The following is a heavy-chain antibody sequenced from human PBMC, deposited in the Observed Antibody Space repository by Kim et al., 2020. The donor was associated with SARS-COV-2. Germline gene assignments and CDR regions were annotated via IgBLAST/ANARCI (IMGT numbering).Heavy chain of an antibody. V-gene: IGHV3-11*01. CDR2: ISSSGSTI. CDR3: ARDAPGYGDYVYFLSLPPEDYYYYGMDV. D-gene: IGHD4-17*01. J-gene: IGHJ6*02. Sequence: GGSLRLSCAASGFTFSDYYMSWIRQAPGKGLEWVSYISSSGSTIYYADSVKGRFTISRDNAKNSLYLQMNSLRAEDTAVYYCARDAPGYGDYVYFLSLPPEDYYYYGMDVWGQGTTVTVSS. CDR1: GFTFSDYY.